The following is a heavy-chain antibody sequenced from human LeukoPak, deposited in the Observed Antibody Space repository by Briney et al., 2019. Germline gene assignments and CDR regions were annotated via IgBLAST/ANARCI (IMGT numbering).Heavy chain of an antibody. J-gene: IGHJ4*02. CDR2: ISHSGYDI. V-gene: IGHV3-21*04. CDR3: AKGGPTGSNYFDF. Sequence: GGSLRLSCSASGFTFSRYSMNWVRQAPGKGLEWVASISHSGYDIYYADSVKGRFTISRDNSKNTLYLQMNSLRAEDTAVYYCAKGGPTGSNYFDFWGQGTLVTVSS. CDR1: GFTFSRYS. D-gene: IGHD1-26*01.